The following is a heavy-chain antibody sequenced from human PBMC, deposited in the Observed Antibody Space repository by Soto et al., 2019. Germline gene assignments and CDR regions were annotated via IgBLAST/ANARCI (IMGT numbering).Heavy chain of an antibody. CDR1: GFSFSPYA. Sequence: GGSLRLFCAVSGFSFSPYAMHWVRQAPGKGLEWLAIIWFDGVKEYYAESVRGRFTISIDNSKNTVFLQMDTVGAEDSALYYCTRATFDVWGQGTTVTVSS. V-gene: IGHV3-33*01. CDR2: IWFDGVKE. J-gene: IGHJ6*02. CDR3: TRATFDV.